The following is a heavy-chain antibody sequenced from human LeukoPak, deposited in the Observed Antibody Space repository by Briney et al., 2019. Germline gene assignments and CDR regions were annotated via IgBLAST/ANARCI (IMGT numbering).Heavy chain of an antibody. J-gene: IGHJ3*02. V-gene: IGHV4-59*01. CDR2: IYYSGST. CDR3: ARDTAGAFDI. CDR1: GGSISSYY. Sequence: SETLSLTCTVSGGSISSYYWSWIRQPPGKGLEWIGYIYYSGSTNYNPSLKSRVTISVDTSKNQFSLKLSSVTAADTAVYYCARDTAGAFDIWGQGTMVTVSS. D-gene: IGHD5-18*01.